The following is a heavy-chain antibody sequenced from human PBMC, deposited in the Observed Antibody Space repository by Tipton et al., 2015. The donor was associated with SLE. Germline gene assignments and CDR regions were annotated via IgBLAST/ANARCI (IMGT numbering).Heavy chain of an antibody. Sequence: SLRFSCTASGFTLGAYTMSWVRQAPGKGLEWVGFIRSKAYGGTTEYAASVKGRFTISRDDSKSIAYLQMNSLKTEDTAFYYCARVYDFWTGYLTYWGQGTLVTVSS. CDR2: IRSKAYGGTT. V-gene: IGHV3-49*04. CDR1: GFTLGAYT. CDR3: ARVYDFWTGYLTY. D-gene: IGHD3-3*01. J-gene: IGHJ4*02.